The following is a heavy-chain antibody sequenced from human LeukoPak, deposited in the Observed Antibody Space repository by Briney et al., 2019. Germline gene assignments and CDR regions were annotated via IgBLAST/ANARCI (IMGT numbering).Heavy chain of an antibody. Sequence: PSGTLSLTCTVSGGSISSYYCSWIRQPPGKGLEWIGYIYYSGSTNYNPSLKSRVTISVDTSKNQFSLKLSSVTAADTAVYYCARYGSGSYSYYFDYWGQGTLVTVSS. D-gene: IGHD3-10*01. J-gene: IGHJ4*02. V-gene: IGHV4-59*01. CDR1: GGSISSYY. CDR3: ARYGSGSYSYYFDY. CDR2: IYYSGST.